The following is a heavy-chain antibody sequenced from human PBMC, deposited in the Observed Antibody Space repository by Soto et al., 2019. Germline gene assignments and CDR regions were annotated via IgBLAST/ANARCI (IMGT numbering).Heavy chain of an antibody. V-gene: IGHV4-39*01. CDR1: GDSIISSDFY. CDR3: ARHSLALRKNNWFDP. Sequence: SETLSLTCTVSGDSIISSDFYWGWVRQPPGKGLEWIGSIFYLGSSYYNPSLKSRVTMSVDTSKNQFSLRLRSVTAADTALYFCARHSLALRKNNWFDPWGQGIMVTVS. CDR2: IFYLGSS. J-gene: IGHJ5*02. D-gene: IGHD3-3*02.